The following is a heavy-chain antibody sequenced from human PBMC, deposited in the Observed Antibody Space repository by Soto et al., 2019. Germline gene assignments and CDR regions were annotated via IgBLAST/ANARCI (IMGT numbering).Heavy chain of an antibody. V-gene: IGHV3-53*04. CDR3: ARESIAAAPGGYYYYGMDV. D-gene: IGHD6-13*01. Sequence: EVQLVESGGGLVQPGGSLRLSCAASGFTVSSNYMSWVRQAPGKGLEWVSVIYSGGSTYYADSVKGRFTISRHNSKNTLYLQMNGLRAEDTAVYYCARESIAAAPGGYYYYGMDVWGQGTTVTVSS. J-gene: IGHJ6*02. CDR2: IYSGGST. CDR1: GFTVSSNY.